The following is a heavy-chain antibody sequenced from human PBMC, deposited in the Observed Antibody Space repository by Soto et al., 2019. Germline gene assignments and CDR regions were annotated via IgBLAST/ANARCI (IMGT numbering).Heavy chain of an antibody. J-gene: IGHJ6*02. D-gene: IGHD3-10*01. CDR1: GFTVSSNY. Sequence: ETLSLSCAASGFTVSSNYMSWVRQAPGKGLEWVSVIYSDGSTYYADSVKGRFTISRDNSKNMLYLQMNSLRAEDTAVYYCARDRSGSSGYYGMDVWGQGTTVTVSS. CDR2: IYSDGST. CDR3: ARDRSGSSGYYGMDV. V-gene: IGHV3-53*01.